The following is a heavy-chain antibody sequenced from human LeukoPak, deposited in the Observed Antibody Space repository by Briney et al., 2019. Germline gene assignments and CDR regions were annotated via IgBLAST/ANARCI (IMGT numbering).Heavy chain of an antibody. CDR1: GGSISSTNW. CDR3: SRESGAFCPFGY. D-gene: IGHD1-26*01. CDR2: ISLTGQT. V-gene: IGHV4-4*02. Sequence: SETLSLTCGVSGGSISSTNWWSWVRQSPGQGPEWIGEISLTGQTNYNPSLSGRVTMLLDESSNHLSLHLTSVTAADTATYYCSRESGAFCPFGYWGQGTLVIVPS. J-gene: IGHJ4*02.